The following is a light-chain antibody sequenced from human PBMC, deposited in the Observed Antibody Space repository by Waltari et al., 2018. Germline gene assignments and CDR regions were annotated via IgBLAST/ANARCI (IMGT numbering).Light chain of an antibody. CDR3: GGWDDSLNGWV. J-gene: IGLJ3*02. CDR1: SPHLGHNP. V-gene: IGLV1-47*01. CDR2: RNN. Sequence: QSVMTQPPSASGTPGQSVPTSCSGSSPHLGHNPVYWYQQLPGAAPKLLIYRNNQRPSGVPDRFSVSKSGTSASLAISGLRSEDEADYYCGGWDDSLNGWVFGGGTKLTVL.